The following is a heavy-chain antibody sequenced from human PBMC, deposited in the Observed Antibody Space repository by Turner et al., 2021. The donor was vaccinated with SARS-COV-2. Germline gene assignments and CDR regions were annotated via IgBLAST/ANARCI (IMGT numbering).Heavy chain of an antibody. CDR3: ARGGGDYLDI. CDR2: ISYEGSNK. Sequence: HVQLVESGGGVVQPGRSLRLSCAASGFTFSSYAMQWVRQAPGKGLEWWERISYEGSNKYYADSVKGRFTLSRDNSKNTLYLQMNGLRPEDKAVYYCARGGGDYLDIWGQGTMVTVSS. V-gene: IGHV3-30-3*01. CDR1: GFTFSSYA. J-gene: IGHJ3*02. D-gene: IGHD4-17*01.